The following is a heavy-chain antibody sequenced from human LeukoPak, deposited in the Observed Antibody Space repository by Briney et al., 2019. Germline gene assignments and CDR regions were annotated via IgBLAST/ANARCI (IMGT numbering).Heavy chain of an antibody. CDR2: IRYDGSNK. J-gene: IGHJ4*02. CDR1: GFTFSSYG. CDR3: ATLWGYDILTGYYLFDY. D-gene: IGHD3-9*01. V-gene: IGHV3-30*02. Sequence: PGGSLRLSCAASGFTFSSYGMHWVRQAPGKGLEGVAFIRYDGSNKYYADSVKGRFTISRDNSKNTLYLQMNSLRAEDTAVYYCATLWGYDILTGYYLFDYWGQGTLVTVSS.